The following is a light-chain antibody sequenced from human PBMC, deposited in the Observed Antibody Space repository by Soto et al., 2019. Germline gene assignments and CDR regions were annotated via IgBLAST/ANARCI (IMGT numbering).Light chain of an antibody. Sequence: QAVVTQEPSLTVSPGGTVTLTCASSTGAVTSGYYPNWFQQKPGQPPRALIYSTTYKHSWTPARFSGSLLGGKAALTLSGVQPEDEAEYYCLLFYGDAVVFVGGTKLTVL. CDR2: STT. J-gene: IGLJ2*01. V-gene: IGLV7-43*01. CDR3: LLFYGDAVV. CDR1: TGAVTSGYY.